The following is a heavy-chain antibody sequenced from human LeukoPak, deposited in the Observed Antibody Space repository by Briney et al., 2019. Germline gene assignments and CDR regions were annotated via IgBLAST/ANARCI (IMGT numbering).Heavy chain of an antibody. D-gene: IGHD6-6*01. V-gene: IGHV3-49*04. J-gene: IGHJ4*02. Sequence: GGSLRLSCAASGFTFSSYAMSWVRQAPGKGLEWVGFIRSKAYGGTTEYAASVKGRFTISRDDSKSIAYLQMNSLKTEDTAVYYCTIEYSSSSGFDYWGQGTLVTVSS. CDR1: GFTFSSYA. CDR2: IRSKAYGGTT. CDR3: TIEYSSSSGFDY.